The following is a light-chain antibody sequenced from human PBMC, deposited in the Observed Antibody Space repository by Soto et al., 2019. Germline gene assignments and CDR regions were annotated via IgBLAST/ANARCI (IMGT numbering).Light chain of an antibody. CDR1: SSDVGGYNY. V-gene: IGLV2-14*01. Sequence: QSALTQPASVSGSPGQSITISCTGSSSDVGGYNYVSWYQQHPGMAPKLMIYDVSSRPSGLSSRFSGSKSGNTASLTISGLQAEDEADYYCSSYTSSSTLGFGGGTKLTVL. J-gene: IGLJ2*01. CDR2: DVS. CDR3: SSYTSSSTLG.